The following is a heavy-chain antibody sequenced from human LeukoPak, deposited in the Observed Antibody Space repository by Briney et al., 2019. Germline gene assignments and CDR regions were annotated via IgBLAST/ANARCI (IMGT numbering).Heavy chain of an antibody. CDR1: GFTFSSYA. D-gene: IGHD2-21*02. CDR2: ISGSGGST. Sequence: GGSLRLSCAASGFTFSSYAMSWVRQAPGKGLEWVSAISGSGGSTYYADSVKGRFTISRDNAKNSLYLQMNSLRAEDTAVYYCARDRLQRGCFGDCMHYYYGMDVWGQGTTVTVSS. J-gene: IGHJ6*02. CDR3: ARDRLQRGCFGDCMHYYYGMDV. V-gene: IGHV3-23*01.